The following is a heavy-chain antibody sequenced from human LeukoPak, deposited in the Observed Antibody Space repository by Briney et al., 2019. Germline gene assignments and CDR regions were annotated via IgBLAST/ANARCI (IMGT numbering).Heavy chain of an antibody. CDR3: ARVGVVRYFDWLLDEGYYFDY. CDR2: INTDGSST. J-gene: IGHJ4*02. D-gene: IGHD3-9*01. CDR1: GFTFSSYW. V-gene: IGHV3-74*01. Sequence: QPGGSLRLSCAASGFTFSSYWMHWVRQAPGKGLVWVSRINTDGSSTSYADSVKGRFTISRDNAKNTLYLQMNSLRAEDTAVYYCARVGVVRYFDWLLDEGYYFDYWGQGTLVTVSS.